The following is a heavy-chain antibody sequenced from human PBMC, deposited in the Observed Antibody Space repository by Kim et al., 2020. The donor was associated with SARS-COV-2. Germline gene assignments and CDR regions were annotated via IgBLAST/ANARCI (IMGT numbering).Heavy chain of an antibody. CDR2: VDDRGNT. CDR1: GASINSDY. D-gene: IGHD6-25*01. Sequence: SETLSLTCDVSGASINSDYWNWIRQPPGKGLQWVGYVDDRGNTAFNVSLRSRLNISRDTSRNQYSLRLDSVTAADTAVYYCVKGSGWLNYWGQGILVIVS. J-gene: IGHJ4*02. CDR3: VKGSGWLNY. V-gene: IGHV4-4*08.